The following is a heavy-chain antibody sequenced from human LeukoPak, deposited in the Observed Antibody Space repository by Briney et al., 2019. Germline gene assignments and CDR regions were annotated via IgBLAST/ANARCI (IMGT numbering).Heavy chain of an antibody. V-gene: IGHV3-53*01. CDR3: ARDPRRVGYCSGTSCYCLWFDP. CDR2: IYTGGTA. Sequence: GGSLRLSRAASGFTLSSTYMSWLRQAPGKGPEWVSLIYTGGTAYYADSVKGRFTIPRDHSKSTFYLQMNSLRAEHTALYYCARDPRRVGYCSGTSCYCLWFDPWGQGTLVTVSS. J-gene: IGHJ5*02. CDR1: GFTLSSTY. D-gene: IGHD2-2*01.